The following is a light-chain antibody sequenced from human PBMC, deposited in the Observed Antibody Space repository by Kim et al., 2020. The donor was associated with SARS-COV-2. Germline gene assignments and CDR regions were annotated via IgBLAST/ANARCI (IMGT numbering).Light chain of an antibody. CDR1: NLGRKY. J-gene: IGLJ2*01. V-gene: IGLV3-1*01. CDR3: QAWDTSTAI. Sequence: SYELTQPPSVSVSPGQTASITCSGENLGRKYACXYQQKPGQSPVLVIYEDNRRPSGIPERFSGSNSGNTATLTISGTQTMDEADYYCQAWDTSTAIFGGG. CDR2: EDN.